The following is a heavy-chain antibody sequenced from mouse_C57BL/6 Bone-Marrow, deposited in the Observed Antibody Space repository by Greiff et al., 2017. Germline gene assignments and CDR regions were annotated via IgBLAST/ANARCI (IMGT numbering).Heavy chain of an antibody. D-gene: IGHD2-3*01. CDR1: GYAFSSSW. V-gene: IGHV1-82*01. Sequence: QVQLQQSGPELVKPGASVTLSCKASGYAFSSSWMNWVKQRPGKGLEWIGRIYPGDGDTNYNGKFKGKATLTADKSSSTAYMQLSSLTSEDSAVYFCARWLLLDYWGQGTTLTVSS. CDR2: IYPGDGDT. J-gene: IGHJ2*01. CDR3: ARWLLLDY.